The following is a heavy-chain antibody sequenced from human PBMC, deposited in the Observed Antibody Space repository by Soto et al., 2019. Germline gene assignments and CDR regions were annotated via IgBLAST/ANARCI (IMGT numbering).Heavy chain of an antibody. CDR3: ARHFSSGWYEGDNWFDP. CDR2: IYYSGST. J-gene: IGHJ5*02. D-gene: IGHD6-19*01. CDR1: GGSISSSSYY. V-gene: IGHV4-39*01. Sequence: QLQLQESGPGLVKPSETLSLTCTVSGGSISSSSYYWGWFRQPPGKGLEWIGSIYYSGSTYYNPSLKSRVTLSVDTSKNQFSLKLSSVTAADPAVYYCARHFSSGWYEGDNWFDPWGQGTLVTVSS.